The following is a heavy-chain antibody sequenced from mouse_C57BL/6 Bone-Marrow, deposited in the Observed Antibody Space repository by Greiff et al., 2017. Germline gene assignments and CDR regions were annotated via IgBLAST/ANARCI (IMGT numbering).Heavy chain of an antibody. CDR2: IDPNSGGT. J-gene: IGHJ4*01. V-gene: IGHV1-72*01. Sequence: VQLQQPGAELVKPGASVKLSCKASGYTFTSYWMHWVKQRPGRGLEWIGRIDPNSGGTKYNEKFKSKATLTVDKPSSTAYMQLSSLTSEDSAVYYCARDSVPITTGVHYWAMDFWGKGTSVTVSS. CDR3: ARDSVPITTGVHYWAMDF. D-gene: IGHD1-1*01. CDR1: GYTFTSYW.